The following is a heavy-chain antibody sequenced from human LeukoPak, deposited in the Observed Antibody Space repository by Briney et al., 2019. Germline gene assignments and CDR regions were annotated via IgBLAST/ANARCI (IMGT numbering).Heavy chain of an antibody. V-gene: IGHV4-34*01. CDR1: GGSFSGYY. CDR2: INHSGST. Sequence: SETLSLTCTVYGGSFSGYYWSWIRQPPGKGLEWIGEINHSGSTNYNPSLKSRVTISVDTSKNQFSLKLSSVTAADTAVYYCARGLRDTAMATFDYWGQGTLVTVSS. CDR3: ARGLRDTAMATFDY. D-gene: IGHD5-18*01. J-gene: IGHJ4*02.